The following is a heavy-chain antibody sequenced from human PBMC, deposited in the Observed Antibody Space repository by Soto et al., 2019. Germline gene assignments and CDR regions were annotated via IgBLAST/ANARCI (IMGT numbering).Heavy chain of an antibody. CDR3: ARAQPRVGGGLSLVYYYYYGMDV. CDR1: GFTFSSYA. V-gene: IGHV3-30-3*01. Sequence: GGSLRLSCAASGFTFSSYAMHWVRQAPGKGLEWVAVISYDGSNKYYADSVKGRFTISRDNSKNTLYLQMNSLRAEDTAVYYCARAQPRVGGGLSLVYYYYYGMDVWGQGTTVTVSS. CDR2: ISYDGSNK. J-gene: IGHJ6*02. D-gene: IGHD3-16*02.